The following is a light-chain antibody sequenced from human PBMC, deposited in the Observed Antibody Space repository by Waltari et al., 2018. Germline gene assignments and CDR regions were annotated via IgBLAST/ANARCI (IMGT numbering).Light chain of an antibody. CDR2: KDS. Sequence: SYELTQPPSVSVSPGQTARITCPADTSTNQYAFWYQQKPGQAPVLVIYKDSERPSGIPERFSGSSSGTTVTLTISGAQAEDEADYYCQASDTSGSYPVFGGGTKLTVL. CDR3: QASDTSGSYPV. CDR1: TSTNQY. V-gene: IGLV3-25*03. J-gene: IGLJ2*01.